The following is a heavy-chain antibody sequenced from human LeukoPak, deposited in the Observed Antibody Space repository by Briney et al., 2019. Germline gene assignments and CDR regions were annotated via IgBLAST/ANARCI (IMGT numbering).Heavy chain of an antibody. Sequence: GGFLRLSCAASGFTFSSYAMNWVRQAPGKGLGWGSSISSSYSYIYYADSVKGRFTISRDDAKNSLYLQMNSLRAEDTAVYYCARDPTSSWETAFDIWGQGTTVTVSS. CDR2: ISSSYSYI. J-gene: IGHJ3*02. CDR3: ARDPTSSWETAFDI. V-gene: IGHV3-21*01. D-gene: IGHD1-26*01. CDR1: GFTFSSYA.